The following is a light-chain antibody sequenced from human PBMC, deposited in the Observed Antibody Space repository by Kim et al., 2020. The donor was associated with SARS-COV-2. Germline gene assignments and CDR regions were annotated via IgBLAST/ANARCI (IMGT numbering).Light chain of an antibody. CDR1: QSVSSN. V-gene: IGKV3-15*01. CDR3: QQYNNWPGT. CDR2: GAS. Sequence: EIVMTQSPATLSVSPGERATLSCRASQSVSSNLAWYQQKPGQPPRLLIYGASTRATGVPAKFSGSGSGTEFTLTISSLQSEDFAVYYCQQYNNWPGTFGQGTKVDIK. J-gene: IGKJ1*01.